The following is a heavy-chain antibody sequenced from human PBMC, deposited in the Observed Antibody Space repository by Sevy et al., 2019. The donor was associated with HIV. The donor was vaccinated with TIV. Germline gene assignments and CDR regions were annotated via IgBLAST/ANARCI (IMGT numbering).Heavy chain of an antibody. J-gene: IGHJ5*02. CDR2: INWNGGTK. CDR3: ARNTGFAYGDNWFDP. V-gene: IGHV3-20*04. D-gene: IGHD5-12*01. Sequence: GGSLRLSCAASGFTFENYGMSWVRQAPGKGLEWVTGINWNGGTKNYVDSVKGRFTISRDNAQNSLNLQMDSLRVEDTAVYYCARNTGFAYGDNWFDPWGQRTLVTDSS. CDR1: GFTFENYG.